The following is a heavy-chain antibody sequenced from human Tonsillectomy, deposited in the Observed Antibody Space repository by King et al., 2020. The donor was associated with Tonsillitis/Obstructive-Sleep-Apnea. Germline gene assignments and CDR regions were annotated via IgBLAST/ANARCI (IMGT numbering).Heavy chain of an antibody. CDR3: ARDRVVVVPAATPVDYYHGMDV. CDR2: IYSGGGT. V-gene: IGHV3-53*01. J-gene: IGHJ6*02. Sequence: VQLVESGGGLIQPGGSVRLSCAASGFTVSSNYMSWVRQAPRKGLEWVSIIYSGGGTYYADSVKGRFTISRDNSKNTLYLQMNSLGAEDTAVYYCARDRVVVVPAATPVDYYHGMDVWGQGTTVTVSS. CDR1: GFTVSSNY. D-gene: IGHD2-2*02.